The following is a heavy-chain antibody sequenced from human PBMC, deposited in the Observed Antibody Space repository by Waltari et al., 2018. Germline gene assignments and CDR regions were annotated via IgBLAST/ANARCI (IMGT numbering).Heavy chain of an antibody. CDR2: VSGRGGST. Sequence: EVQLLESGGGLVQPGGSLRLSCAASGFTFSSYAMSWVRQAPGKGLGWVAAVSGRGGSTYYADAVKGRFTISRDNSKNTLYLQMNSLRAEDTAVYYCAKGWAYSQGAFDIWGQGTMVTVSS. CDR3: AKGWAYSQGAFDI. CDR1: GFTFSSYA. D-gene: IGHD4-4*01. V-gene: IGHV3-23*01. J-gene: IGHJ3*02.